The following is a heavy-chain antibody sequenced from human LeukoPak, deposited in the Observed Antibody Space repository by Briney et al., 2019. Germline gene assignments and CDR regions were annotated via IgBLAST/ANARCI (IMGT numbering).Heavy chain of an antibody. CDR3: ARQWAVAVPFPDY. Sequence: SETLSLTCTVSGGSISSYYWSWIRQPPGKGLEWIGYIYYSGSTNYNPSLKSRVTISVDTSKNQFSLKLSSVTAADTAVYYCARQWAVAVPFPDYWGQGTLVTVSS. CDR1: GGSISSYY. D-gene: IGHD6-19*01. J-gene: IGHJ4*02. V-gene: IGHV4-59*08. CDR2: IYYSGST.